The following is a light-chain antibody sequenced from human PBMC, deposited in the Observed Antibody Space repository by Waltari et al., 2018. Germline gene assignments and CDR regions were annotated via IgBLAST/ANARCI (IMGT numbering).Light chain of an antibody. CDR3: QHYDNLPR. J-gene: IGKJ3*01. CDR1: PDINDY. CDR2: DAS. V-gene: IGKV1-33*01. Sequence: DIQMTQSPSSLSASVGDRVTIPCQASPDINDYLNWYQQKPGKAPKLLIYDASNLETGVPSRFSGRGSGTDFTFTISSLQPEDIATYYCQHYDNLPRFGPGTKVDIK.